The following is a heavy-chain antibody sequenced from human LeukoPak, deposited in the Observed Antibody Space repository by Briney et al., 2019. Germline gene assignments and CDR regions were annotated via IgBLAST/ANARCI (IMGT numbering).Heavy chain of an antibody. CDR1: GFTVSSNY. J-gene: IGHJ3*02. V-gene: IGHV3-53*01. CDR3: ARHGNYYDSSGYYFVAFDI. Sequence: PGGSLRLSCAASGFTVSSNYMSWVRQAPGKGLEWVSVIYSGGSTYYADSVKGRFTISRDNSKNTLYLQMNSLRAGDTAVYYCARHGNYYDSSGYYFVAFDIWGQGTMVTVSS. CDR2: IYSGGST. D-gene: IGHD3-22*01.